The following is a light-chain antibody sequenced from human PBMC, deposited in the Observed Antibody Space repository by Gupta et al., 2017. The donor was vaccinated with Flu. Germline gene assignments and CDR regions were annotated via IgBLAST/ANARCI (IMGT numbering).Light chain of an antibody. J-gene: IGKJ2*01. CDR2: GAS. V-gene: IGKV3-15*01. CDR1: QNFSSN. CDR3: QQYNNRPRYT. Sequence: DIVMTQSPATLSVSAGERATLSCRASQNFSSNLAWYQQKPGQAPRLLIYGASTRATGIPARFSGSGSGTEFTLTISSLQSEDFAVYYCQQYNNRPRYTFGQGTKLEIK.